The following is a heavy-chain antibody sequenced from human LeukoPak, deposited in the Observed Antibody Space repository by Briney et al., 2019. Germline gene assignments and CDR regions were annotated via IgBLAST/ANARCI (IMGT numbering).Heavy chain of an antibody. CDR3: ARKGPYFDY. V-gene: IGHV1-2*02. Sequence: ASVKVSSTASGYSFTGYYIHWVRQTPGQGLEWMGWINPKTGDTNYAQIFQGRVTMTRDTSITSVYMDLSGLRSDDTAVYYCARKGPYFDYWGQGTLVTVSS. CDR1: GYSFTGYY. CDR2: INPKTGDT. J-gene: IGHJ4*02.